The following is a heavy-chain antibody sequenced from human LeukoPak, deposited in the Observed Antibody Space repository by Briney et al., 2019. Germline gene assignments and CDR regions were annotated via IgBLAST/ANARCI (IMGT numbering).Heavy chain of an antibody. Sequence: SETLSLTCAVSGGSISSGGYSWKWIRQPPGKGLEWIVYIYHSGSTYYNPSLKSRVTISVDRSKNQFSLKLSSVTAADMAVYYWAITYYGSGSYSWFDPWGQGTLVTVSS. D-gene: IGHD3-10*01. V-gene: IGHV4-30-2*01. CDR3: AITYYGSGSYSWFDP. CDR2: IYHSGST. CDR1: GGSISSGGYS. J-gene: IGHJ5*02.